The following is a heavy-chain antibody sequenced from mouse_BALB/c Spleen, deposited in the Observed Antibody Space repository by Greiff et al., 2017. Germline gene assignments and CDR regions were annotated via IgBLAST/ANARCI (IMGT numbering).Heavy chain of an antibody. D-gene: IGHD2-4*01. CDR3: ASYDYDWFAY. J-gene: IGHJ3*01. CDR2: IFPGTGTT. V-gene: IGHV1S132*01. CDR1: SYW. Sequence: SYWIQWVKQRPGQGLGWIGEIFPGTGTTYYNEKFKGKATLTIDTSSSTAYMQLSSLTSEDSAVYFCASYDYDWFAYWGQGTLVTVSA.